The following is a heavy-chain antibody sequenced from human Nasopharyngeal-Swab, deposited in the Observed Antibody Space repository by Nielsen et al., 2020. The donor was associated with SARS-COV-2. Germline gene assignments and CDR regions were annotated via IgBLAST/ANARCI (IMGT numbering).Heavy chain of an antibody. Sequence: GGSLRLSCTASGFTFGDYGMSWFRQAPGKGLEWVGFIRSNKHGGTTEVAASVNGRFTISRDDSKNIAYLQTSSLKIEDTAVYYCSRSLNAAAATYDYWGQGTLVTVSS. V-gene: IGHV3-49*03. D-gene: IGHD6-13*01. CDR2: IRSNKHGGTT. CDR1: GFTFGDYG. J-gene: IGHJ4*02. CDR3: SRSLNAAAATYDY.